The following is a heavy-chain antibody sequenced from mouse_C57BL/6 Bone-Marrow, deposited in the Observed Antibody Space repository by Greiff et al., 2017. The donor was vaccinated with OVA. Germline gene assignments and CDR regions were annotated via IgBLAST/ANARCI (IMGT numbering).Heavy chain of an antibody. Sequence: QVQLQQSGAELVKPGASVKLSCKASGYTFTSYWMHWVQQRPGRGLEWVGKIGPNSGGTKYTEKFKSQATLTVDKASSTAYMQLSSLTSEDDAVYYCGRTRIISSPFAYWGQGTLVTVSA. J-gene: IGHJ3*01. D-gene: IGHD1-2*01. CDR2: IGPNSGGT. CDR1: GYTFTSYW. V-gene: IGHV1-72*01. CDR3: GRTRIISSPFAY.